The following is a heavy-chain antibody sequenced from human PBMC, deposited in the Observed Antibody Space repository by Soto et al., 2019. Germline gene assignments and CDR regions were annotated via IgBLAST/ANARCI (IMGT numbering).Heavy chain of an antibody. D-gene: IGHD3-22*01. V-gene: IGHV3-23*01. Sequence: EVQLLESGGGLVQPGGSLRLSCAASGFTFSSYAMSWVRQAPGKGLEWVSAISGSGGSTYYADPVKGRFTISRDNSKNTLYLQMNSLRAEDTAVYYCACSLYYYDVSGYYLGQGTLVTVSS. CDR3: ACSLYYYDVSGYY. J-gene: IGHJ4*02. CDR2: ISGSGGST. CDR1: GFTFSSYA.